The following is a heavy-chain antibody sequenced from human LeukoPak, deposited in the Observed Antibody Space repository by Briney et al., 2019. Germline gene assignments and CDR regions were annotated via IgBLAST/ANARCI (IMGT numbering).Heavy chain of an antibody. CDR2: ISYDGDDI. CDR1: GFTFDNYA. J-gene: IGHJ4*02. V-gene: IGHV3-30*03. D-gene: IGHD1-1*01. CDR3: ARPSTTFFDY. Sequence: GGSLRLSCAASGFTFDNYAMHWVRQAPAKGLAWVALISYDGDDISYTDSVKGRFTISSDNSKKTLYLQMDSLRSHGTSVYYCARPSTTFFDYWGQGTRVTVSS.